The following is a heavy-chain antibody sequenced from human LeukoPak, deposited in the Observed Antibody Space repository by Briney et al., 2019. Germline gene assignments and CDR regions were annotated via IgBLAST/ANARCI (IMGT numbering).Heavy chain of an antibody. Sequence: GESLKISCKGSGFNFTAYWIAWVRQMPGKGLEWMGISHPINSDTKYSPSFQGQVTISADKSGSTAYLQWNSLKASDTAMYYCARHQYYYDSSGNYGWFDSWGQGTLVTVSS. J-gene: IGHJ5*01. D-gene: IGHD3-22*01. V-gene: IGHV5-51*01. CDR2: SHPINSDT. CDR3: ARHQYYYDSSGNYGWFDS. CDR1: GFNFTAYW.